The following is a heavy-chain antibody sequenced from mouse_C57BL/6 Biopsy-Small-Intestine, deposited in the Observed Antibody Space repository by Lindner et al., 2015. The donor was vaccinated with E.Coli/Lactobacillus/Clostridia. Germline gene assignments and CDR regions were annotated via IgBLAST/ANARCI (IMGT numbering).Heavy chain of an antibody. CDR3: TRESHYYYGYWYFDV. Sequence: VQLQESGEGLVKPGGSLKLSCAASGFTFSSYAMSWVRQTPEKRLEWVAYISSGGDYIYYADTVKGRFTISRDNARNTLYPQMSSLKSEDTAMYYCTRESHYYYGYWYFDVWGTGTTVTVSS. V-gene: IGHV5-9-1*02. CDR2: ISSGGDYI. D-gene: IGHD1-1*01. J-gene: IGHJ1*03. CDR1: GFTFSSYA.